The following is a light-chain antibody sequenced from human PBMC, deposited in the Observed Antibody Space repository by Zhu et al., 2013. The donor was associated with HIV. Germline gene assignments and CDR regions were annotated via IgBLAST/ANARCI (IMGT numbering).Light chain of an antibody. J-gene: IGLJ2*01. CDR2: EVS. CDR1: SSDVGSYNL. V-gene: IGLV2-14*02. Sequence: QSALTQPASVSGSPGQSITISCTGTSSDVGSYNLVSWYQQHPGKAPKLMIYEVSKRPSGVSNRFSGSKSGNTASLTISGLQAEDEGDYYCSSYTNTSTLVIFGGGTKLTVL. CDR3: SSYTNTSTLVI.